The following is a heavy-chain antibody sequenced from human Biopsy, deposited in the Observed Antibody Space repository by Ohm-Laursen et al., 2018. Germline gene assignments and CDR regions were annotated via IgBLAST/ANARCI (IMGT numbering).Heavy chain of an antibody. CDR1: GYTLTELS. D-gene: IGHD1-1*01. CDR3: AADINVWNVNY. J-gene: IGHJ4*02. Sequence: SSVKVSCKVSGYTLTELSMHWVRQAPGKGLEWMGGFAPENGKTVYAQNFQARVSMTEDTSTDTAYMELRSLRSEDTAVYYCAADINVWNVNYWGQGTQVTVSA. V-gene: IGHV1-24*01. CDR2: FAPENGKT.